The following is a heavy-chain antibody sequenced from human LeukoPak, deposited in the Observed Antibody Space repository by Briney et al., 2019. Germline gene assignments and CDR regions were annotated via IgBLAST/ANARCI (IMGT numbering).Heavy chain of an antibody. Sequence: GESLQISCKGSGYSFTSYWIGWVRQLPGKGLEWMGIIYPGDSDTRYSPSFQGQVTISADKSISTAYLQWSSLKASDTAMYYCARLDAYSSSFASADYWGQGTLVTVSS. CDR3: ARLDAYSSSFASADY. CDR1: GYSFTSYW. V-gene: IGHV5-51*01. J-gene: IGHJ4*02. CDR2: IYPGDSDT. D-gene: IGHD6-13*01.